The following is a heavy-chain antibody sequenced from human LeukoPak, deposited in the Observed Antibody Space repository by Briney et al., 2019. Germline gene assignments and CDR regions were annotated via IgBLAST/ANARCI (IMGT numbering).Heavy chain of an antibody. D-gene: IGHD3-22*01. CDR1: GGSISSSSYY. J-gene: IGHJ4*02. V-gene: IGHV4-39*07. CDR2: IYYSGST. Sequence: PSETLSLTCTVSGGSISSSSYYWGWIRQPPGKGLEWIGSIYYSGSTYYNPSLKSRVTISVDTSKNQFSLKLSSVTAADTAVYYCARDPHYYDSSGYDDYWGQGTLVTVSS. CDR3: ARDPHYYDSSGYDDY.